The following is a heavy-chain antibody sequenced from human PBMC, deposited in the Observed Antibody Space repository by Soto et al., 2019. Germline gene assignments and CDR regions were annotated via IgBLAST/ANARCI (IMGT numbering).Heavy chain of an antibody. D-gene: IGHD2-21*02. Sequence: VQLVESGGGVVQPGRSLRLSCAASGFTFSTYGMHWVRQAPGKGLEWVAVISYDGSNKYYADSVKGRFTISRDNSKNTLYLQMNSLRAEDTAVYYCAKDFVVVTAIGAFDIWGQGTLVTVSS. CDR3: AKDFVVVTAIGAFDI. CDR1: GFTFSTYG. V-gene: IGHV3-30*18. CDR2: ISYDGSNK. J-gene: IGHJ3*02.